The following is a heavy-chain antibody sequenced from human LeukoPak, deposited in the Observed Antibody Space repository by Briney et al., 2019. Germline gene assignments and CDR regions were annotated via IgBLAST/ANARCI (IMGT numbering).Heavy chain of an antibody. CDR3: ARNHSKFWNYGLDV. Sequence: SETLSLTCTVSGASISSFYWSWIRQPPGEGLEWVGYIYYTGSTNYNPSLKSRVTTSIDTSKNQFSLKLSSVTAADTAVYYCARNHSKFWNYGLDVWGQGTTVTVSS. D-gene: IGHD3-3*01. J-gene: IGHJ6*02. V-gene: IGHV4-59*08. CDR1: GASISSFY. CDR2: IYYTGST.